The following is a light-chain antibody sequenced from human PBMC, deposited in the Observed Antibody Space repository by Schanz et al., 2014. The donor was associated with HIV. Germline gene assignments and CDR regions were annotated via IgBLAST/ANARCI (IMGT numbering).Light chain of an antibody. CDR2: DAS. Sequence: EIVLTQSPVILSLSPGGRATLSCRASQSVGSYLAWYQHKTGQAPRLLIYDASNRATGVPDRFSGSGSGTDFTLTISRLEPEDLAVYYCQHFGDSRGTFGGGTKVDI. CDR1: QSVGSY. J-gene: IGKJ4*02. CDR3: QHFGDSRGT. V-gene: IGKV3-20*01.